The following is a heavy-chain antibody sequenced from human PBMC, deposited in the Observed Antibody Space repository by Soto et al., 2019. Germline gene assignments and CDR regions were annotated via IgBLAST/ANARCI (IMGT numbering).Heavy chain of an antibody. CDR1: GGSISGGPYY. CDR2: IYSSGST. V-gene: IGHV4-31*03. Sequence: SETLSLTCTVSGGSISGGPYYWSWIRQHPEKGLEWIGYIYSSGSTYYNPSLKSRVTVSVDTSKHQFSLKLSSVTAADTAVYYCARGGPIDSGYPFGPWGQGTLVTVSS. J-gene: IGHJ5*02. CDR3: ARGGPIDSGYPFGP. D-gene: IGHD5-12*01.